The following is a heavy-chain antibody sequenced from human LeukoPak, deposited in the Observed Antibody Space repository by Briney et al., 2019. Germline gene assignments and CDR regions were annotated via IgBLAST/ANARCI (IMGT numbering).Heavy chain of an antibody. CDR3: TSHAAFDP. J-gene: IGHJ5*02. V-gene: IGHV3-15*01. CDR2: IKSKNVGGTT. CDR1: GFTFNNAW. Sequence: PGGSLRLSGAASGFTFNNAWMNWVRQAPGKGLEWVGRIKSKNVGGTTDYAAPVKGRFTISRDDSKNTVYLQVNSLKIEDTAVYYCTSHAAFDPWGQGTLVTVSS.